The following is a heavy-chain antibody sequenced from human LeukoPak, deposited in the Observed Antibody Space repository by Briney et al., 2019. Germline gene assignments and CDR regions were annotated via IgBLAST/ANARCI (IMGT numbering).Heavy chain of an antibody. Sequence: GRSLRLSCAASGFTFNSYAINWVRQAPGKGLEWVAFISYDGGNKYYADSVKGRFTISRDNSKNMLYLQMNSLRAEDTAVYCCARSSGPNSITVFGVVTPKFDYWGQGTLVTVSS. D-gene: IGHD3-3*01. V-gene: IGHV3-30-3*01. CDR3: ARSSGPNSITVFGVVTPKFDY. CDR2: ISYDGGNK. CDR1: GFTFNSYA. J-gene: IGHJ4*02.